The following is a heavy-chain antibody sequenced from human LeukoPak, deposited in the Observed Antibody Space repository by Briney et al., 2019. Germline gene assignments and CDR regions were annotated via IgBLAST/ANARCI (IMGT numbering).Heavy chain of an antibody. D-gene: IGHD2-2*01. V-gene: IGHV3-48*03. J-gene: IGHJ4*02. CDR1: GFTFSSYE. CDR2: ISSSGSTI. CDR3: ARVGWGKYQLPNYFDY. Sequence: PGGSLRLSCAASGFTFSSYEMNWVRQAPGKGLEWVSYISSSGSTIYYADSVKGQFTISRDNAKNSLYLQMNSLRAEDTAVYYCARVGWGKYQLPNYFDYWGQGTLVTVSS.